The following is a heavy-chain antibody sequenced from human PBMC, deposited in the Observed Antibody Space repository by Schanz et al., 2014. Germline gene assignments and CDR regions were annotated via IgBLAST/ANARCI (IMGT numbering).Heavy chain of an antibody. Sequence: QVQLQESGPGLVKPSETLSLTCTVSGGSINYYYWSWIRQPPGKGLEWIGYIYHSGSTNYNPSLKSRVTISVSTSKTQFSLKLSSVTAADTAVYYCARDALGGPHNWFDPWGQGTLVTVSS. CDR1: GGSINYYY. CDR3: ARDALGGPHNWFDP. CDR2: IYHSGST. D-gene: IGHD3-16*01. V-gene: IGHV4-59*12. J-gene: IGHJ5*02.